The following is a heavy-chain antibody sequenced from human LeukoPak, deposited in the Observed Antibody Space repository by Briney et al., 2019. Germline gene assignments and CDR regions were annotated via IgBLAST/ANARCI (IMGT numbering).Heavy chain of an antibody. V-gene: IGHV3-11*01. CDR1: GFTFSDFY. CDR2: ISSSGNTL. J-gene: IGHJ4*02. CDR3: ASDTVPGQIYFDH. D-gene: IGHD6-19*01. Sequence: GGSLRLSCAASGFTFSDFYMSWIRQAPGKGLEWISSISSSGNTLPYADSVKGRFTISRDNAKNSLYLQMDSLRVEDTAVYYCASDTVPGQIYFDHWGQGTLVTVSA.